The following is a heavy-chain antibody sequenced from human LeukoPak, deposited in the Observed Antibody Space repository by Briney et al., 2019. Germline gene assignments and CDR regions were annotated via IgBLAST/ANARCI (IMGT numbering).Heavy chain of an antibody. CDR1: GFTFSSYE. V-gene: IGHV3-48*03. D-gene: IGHD3-10*01. CDR2: ISSSGSTI. J-gene: IGHJ6*04. CDR3: ASFVLLWFGEPRNGMDV. Sequence: PGGSLRLSCAASGFTFSSYEMNWVRQAPGKGLEWVSYISSSGSTIYCADSVKGRFTISRDNAKNSLYLQMNSLRAEDTAVYYCASFVLLWFGEPRNGMDVWGKGTTVTVSS.